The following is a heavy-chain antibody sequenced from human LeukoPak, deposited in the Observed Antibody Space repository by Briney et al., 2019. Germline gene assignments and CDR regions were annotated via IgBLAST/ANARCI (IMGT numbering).Heavy chain of an antibody. CDR3: AGAYHPATYYYYYGMDV. Sequence: SETLSLTCTVSGGSISSYYWSWIRQPPGKGLEWIGYIYYSGSTSYNPSLKSRVTISVDTSKNQFSLKLSSVTAADTAVYYCAGAYHPATYYYYYGMDVWGQGTTVTVSS. J-gene: IGHJ6*02. CDR2: IYYSGST. CDR1: GGSISSYY. V-gene: IGHV4-59*01. D-gene: IGHD2-2*01.